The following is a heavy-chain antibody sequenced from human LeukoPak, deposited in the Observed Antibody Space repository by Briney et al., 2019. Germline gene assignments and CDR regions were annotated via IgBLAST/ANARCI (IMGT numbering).Heavy chain of an antibody. CDR1: GGSFSGYY. V-gene: IGHV4-34*01. CDR3: ARGYYMDV. J-gene: IGHJ6*03. CDR2: INHSGST. Sequence: SETLSLTCAVYGGSFSGYYWNWIRQPPGKGLEWIGEINHSGSTNYNPSLKSRVTISVDTSKNQFSLKLSSVTAADTAVYYCARGYYMDVWGKGTTVTVSS.